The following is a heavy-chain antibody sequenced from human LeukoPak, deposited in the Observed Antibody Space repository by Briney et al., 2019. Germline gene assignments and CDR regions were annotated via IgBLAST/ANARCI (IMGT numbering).Heavy chain of an antibody. J-gene: IGHJ3*02. V-gene: IGHV4-4*07. CDR1: GGSISSYY. D-gene: IGHD1-26*01. CDR3: ARGVATITQDSFDI. Sequence: SETLSLTCTVSGGSISSYYWSWIRQPAGKGLEWIGRIHTSGSTNYNPSLRSRVTTSVDTSKNQFSLRLRSVTAADTALYYCARGVATITQDSFDIWGLGTMVTVSS. CDR2: IHTSGST.